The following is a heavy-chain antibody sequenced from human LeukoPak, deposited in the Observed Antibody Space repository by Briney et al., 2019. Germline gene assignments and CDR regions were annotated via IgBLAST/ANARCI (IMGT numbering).Heavy chain of an antibody. J-gene: IGHJ4*02. V-gene: IGHV3-21*01. CDR1: GFTFSRYT. D-gene: IGHD2-15*01. CDR2: ISSNCAYI. CDR3: AREGGRGSSNLDYFDY. Sequence: GGSPRLSRAAPGFTFSRYTINWVRPAPGKGLERVSSISSNCAYIYYADSMEGRFTISRDNAKNSLSLQMDILRAEDTAIYYCAREGGRGSSNLDYFDYWGQGMLVTVSS.